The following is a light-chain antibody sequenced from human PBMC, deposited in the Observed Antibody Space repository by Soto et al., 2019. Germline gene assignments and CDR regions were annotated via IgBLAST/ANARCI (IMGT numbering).Light chain of an antibody. CDR3: QQYKSYWT. J-gene: IGKJ1*01. V-gene: IGKV1-5*03. CDR2: KAP. Sequence: DIQMTQSPSTLSASVGDRVTITCRASQSISSWLAWFQQKPGKAPKLLIYKAPTLQSGVPSRFSGSGSETEFTLTISSLQPDDFATYYCQQYKSYWTFGQGTKVDIK. CDR1: QSISSW.